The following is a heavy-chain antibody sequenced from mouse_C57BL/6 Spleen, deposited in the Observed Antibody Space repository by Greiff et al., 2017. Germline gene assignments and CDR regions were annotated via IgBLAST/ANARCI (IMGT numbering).Heavy chain of an antibody. CDR3: ARTLYYSNSWFAY. J-gene: IGHJ3*01. CDR2: ISYDGSN. D-gene: IGHD2-5*01. CDR1: GYSITSGYY. Sequence: EVKLQESGPGLVKPSQSLSLTCSVTGYSITSGYYWNWIRQFPGNKLEWMGYISYDGSNNYNPSLKNRISITRDTSKNQFFLKLNSVTTEDTATYYCARTLYYSNSWFAYWGQGTLVTVSA. V-gene: IGHV3-6*01.